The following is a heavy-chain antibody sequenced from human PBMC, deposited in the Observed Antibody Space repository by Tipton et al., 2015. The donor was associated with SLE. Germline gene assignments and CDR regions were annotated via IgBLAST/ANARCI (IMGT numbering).Heavy chain of an antibody. CDR1: GGSISSYY. CDR2: IHYSGST. CDR3: ARGALGDDVLTGGWVY. D-gene: IGHD3-9*01. V-gene: IGHV4-59*01. J-gene: IGHJ4*02. Sequence: GLVKPSETLSVTCTVSGGSISSYYWNWIRQTPGKGLEWIGYIHYSGSTNYNPSLSSRVSMSVDTSKNQFSLQLISVTAADTAVYYCARGALGDDVLTGGWVYWGLGTLVTVSS.